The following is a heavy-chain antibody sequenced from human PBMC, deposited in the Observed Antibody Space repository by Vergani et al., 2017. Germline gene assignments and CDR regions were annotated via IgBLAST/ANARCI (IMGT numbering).Heavy chain of an antibody. CDR3: ARLYDFWSGYKWYFDL. D-gene: IGHD3-3*01. CDR2: IIPIFGTA. Sequence: QVQLVQSGAEVKKPGSSVKVFCKASGGTFSSYAISWVRQAPGQGLEWMGGIIPIFGTANYAQKFQGRVTITADESTSTAYMELSSLRSEDTAVYYCARLYDFWSGYKWYFDLWGRGTLVTVSS. J-gene: IGHJ2*01. V-gene: IGHV1-69*01. CDR1: GGTFSSYA.